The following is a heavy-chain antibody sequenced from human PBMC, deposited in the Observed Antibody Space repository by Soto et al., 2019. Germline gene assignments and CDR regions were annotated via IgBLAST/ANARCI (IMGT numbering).Heavy chain of an antibody. CDR1: GYRFTDYW. V-gene: IGHV5-10-1*01. CDR3: AASIFYYGMDV. CDR2: IDPSDSYT. Sequence: GESLKISCKGSGYRFTDYWITWVRQMPGKALEWLGRIDPSDSYTKYSPSFQGHVTISVDKSMSTAYLRWGSLKASDTAIYYCAASIFYYGMDVWGQGTTVTAP. J-gene: IGHJ6*02.